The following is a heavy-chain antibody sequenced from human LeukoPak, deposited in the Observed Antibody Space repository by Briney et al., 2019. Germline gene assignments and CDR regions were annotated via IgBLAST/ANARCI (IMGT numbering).Heavy chain of an antibody. CDR1: GYTFTSYY. CDR2: INASGGST. J-gene: IGHJ4*02. CDR3: ARGGRSGSRRLLDY. V-gene: IGHV1-46*01. Sequence: GASVKVSCKASGYTFTSYYIHWVRQAPGQGLEWMGMINASGGSTIYTQKFQGRVTMTKNTSISTAYMELSSLRSEDTAVYYCARGGRSGSRRLLDYWGQGTLVTVSS. D-gene: IGHD1-26*01.